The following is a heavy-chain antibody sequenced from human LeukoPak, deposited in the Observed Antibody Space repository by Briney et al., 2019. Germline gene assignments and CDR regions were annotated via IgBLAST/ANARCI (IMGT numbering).Heavy chain of an antibody. V-gene: IGHV3-23*01. CDR1: GFPFSGLA. CDR2: IGESGAIT. CDR3: AKVMDWRSVGPSDVFDV. D-gene: IGHD3/OR15-3a*01. J-gene: IGHJ3*01. Sequence: GGPLRLPGAASGFPFSGLAIPGAPKPPGKGRKWVPGIGESGAITHYADSVKGRFSISRDNSKNTLYLQMSSLSVEDTAVYYCAKVMDWRSVGPSDVFDVWGQGTMVTVSS.